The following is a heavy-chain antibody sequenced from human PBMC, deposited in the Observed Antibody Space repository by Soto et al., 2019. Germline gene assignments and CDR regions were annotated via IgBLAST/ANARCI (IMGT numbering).Heavy chain of an antibody. CDR2: INSDRSDK. CDR1: GFPFRDYY. J-gene: IGHJ6*02. V-gene: IGHV3-11*05. CDR3: AREHPVYYYYGMDV. Sequence: PGGALKLSFAAPGFPFRDYYISWIRQAPGKGMEWVANINSDRSDKYYADSVKGRFTISRDNAKNSLYLQMNSLRAEDTAVYYCAREHPVYYYYGMDVWGQGTTVTVSS.